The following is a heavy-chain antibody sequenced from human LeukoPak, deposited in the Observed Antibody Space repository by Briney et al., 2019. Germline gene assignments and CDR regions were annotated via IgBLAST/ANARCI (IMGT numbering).Heavy chain of an antibody. V-gene: IGHV3-21*04. CDR1: GFTFSSYS. Sequence: GGSLRLSCAASGFTFSSYSMNWVRQAPGKGLEWVSSISSSSSYIYYADSVKGRFTISRDNSKNTLYLQMNSLRAEDTAVYYCAKDQESIAVAGPDYWGQGTLVTVSS. CDR3: AKDQESIAVAGPDY. D-gene: IGHD6-19*01. CDR2: ISSSSSYI. J-gene: IGHJ4*02.